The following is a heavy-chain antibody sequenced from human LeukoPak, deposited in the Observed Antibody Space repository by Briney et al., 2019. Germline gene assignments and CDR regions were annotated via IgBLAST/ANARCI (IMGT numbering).Heavy chain of an antibody. Sequence: ASETLSLTCTVSGGSISSYDWSWIRQPPGKGREGIGYIYYSGSTTYTPSLKSPVTLSLATSKYPFSMKLSSVPAAGRAVYYCARGGYSTGWFHLLDNWFDPWGQGTLVTVSS. J-gene: IGHJ5*02. V-gene: IGHV4-59*13. CDR3: ARGGYSTGWFHLLDNWFDP. CDR1: GGSISSYD. CDR2: IYYSGST. D-gene: IGHD6-19*01.